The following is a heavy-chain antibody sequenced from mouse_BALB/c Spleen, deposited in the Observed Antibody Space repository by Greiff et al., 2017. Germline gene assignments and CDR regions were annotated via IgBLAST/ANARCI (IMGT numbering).Heavy chain of an antibody. Sequence: QVQLQQPGAELVRPGSSVKISCKASGYAFSSYWMNWVKQRPGQGLEWIGQIYPGDGDTNYNGKFKGKATLTADKSSSTAYMQLSSLTSEGSAVYFCARSEGNPFAYWGQGTLVTVSA. CDR2: IYPGDGDT. CDR1: GYAFSSYW. D-gene: IGHD2-1*01. V-gene: IGHV1-80*01. CDR3: ARSEGNPFAY. J-gene: IGHJ3*01.